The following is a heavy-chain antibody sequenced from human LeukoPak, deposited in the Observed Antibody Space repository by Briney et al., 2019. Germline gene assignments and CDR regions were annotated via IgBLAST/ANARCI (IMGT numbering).Heavy chain of an antibody. D-gene: IGHD5-18*01. Sequence: ASVKVSCKASGYAFTGYYMHWVRQAPGQGLEWMGRINPNSGDTNYAQKFQDRVTMTRDRSISTAYMELSGLSSDDTAVYYCARGYSYGYEYWGQGTRVTVSS. J-gene: IGHJ4*02. CDR1: GYAFTGYY. V-gene: IGHV1-2*06. CDR3: ARGYSYGYEY. CDR2: INPNSGDT.